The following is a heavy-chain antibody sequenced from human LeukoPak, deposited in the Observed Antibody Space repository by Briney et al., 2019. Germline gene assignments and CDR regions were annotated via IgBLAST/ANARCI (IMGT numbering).Heavy chain of an antibody. CDR2: IKSKTDGGTT. CDR1: GFTFSNAW. D-gene: IGHD3-3*01. J-gene: IGHJ4*02. CDR3: TTDLYDFWSGYSDY. Sequence: PGGSLRLSCAASGFTFSNAWMSWVRQAPGKGLEWVGRIKSKTDGGTTDYAAPVKGRFTNSRDDSKNTLYLQMNSLKTEDTAVYYCTTDLYDFWSGYSDYWGQGTLVTVSS. V-gene: IGHV3-15*01.